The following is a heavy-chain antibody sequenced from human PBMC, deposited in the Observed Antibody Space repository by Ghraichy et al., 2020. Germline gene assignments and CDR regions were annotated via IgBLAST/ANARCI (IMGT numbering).Heavy chain of an antibody. CDR2: IYTSGST. Sequence: SETLSLTCTVSGGSISSYYWSWIRQPAGKGLEWIGRIYTSGSTNYNPSLKSRVTMSVDTSKNQFSLKLSSVTAADTAVYYCARVGSSWDGEEYFQHWGQGTLVTVSS. CDR1: GGSISSYY. CDR3: ARVGSSWDGEEYFQH. D-gene: IGHD6-13*01. V-gene: IGHV4-4*07. J-gene: IGHJ1*01.